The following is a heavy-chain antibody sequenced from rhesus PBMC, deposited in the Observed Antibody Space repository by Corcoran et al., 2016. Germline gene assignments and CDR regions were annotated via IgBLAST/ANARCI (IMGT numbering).Heavy chain of an antibody. Sequence: EVQLVESGGGLVQPGGSLRLSCAASGFTFSSYDMSWVRQAPGKGLEWVSYISYTGKTIYSAASVRGRFTISIDNAKNSLSLQMSSLRAEDTAVYYCTRSRGYSYSFPSYFDYWGQGVLVTVSS. D-gene: IGHD5-12*01. V-gene: IGHV3-136*01. J-gene: IGHJ4*01. CDR3: TRSRGYSYSFPSYFDY. CDR2: ISYTGKTI. CDR1: GFTFSSYD.